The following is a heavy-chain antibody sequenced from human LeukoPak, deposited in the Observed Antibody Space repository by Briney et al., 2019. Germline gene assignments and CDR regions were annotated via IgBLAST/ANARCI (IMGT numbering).Heavy chain of an antibody. J-gene: IGHJ1*01. Sequence: VSVKVSCKVSGYTLTELSMHWVRQAPGKGLEWMGGFDPEDGETIYAQKFQGRVTMTRDTSTSTVYMELSSLRSEDTAVYYCARDSSSSFHWGQGTLVTVSS. CDR2: FDPEDGET. CDR3: ARDSSSSFH. D-gene: IGHD6-13*01. CDR1: GYTLTELS. V-gene: IGHV1-24*01.